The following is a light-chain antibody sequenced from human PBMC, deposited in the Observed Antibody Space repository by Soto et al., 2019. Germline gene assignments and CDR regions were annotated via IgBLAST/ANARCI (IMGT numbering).Light chain of an antibody. CDR2: AAS. J-gene: IGKJ1*01. CDR3: QQSYSVPR. Sequence: DIQMPQSPSSLSASVGDRVTITCRASRSISNYLNWYQQKSGKAPRLLIYAASSLQPGVPSRFSGTGTGREFTLTSTSLQPEDSATYYCQQSYSVPRFGHGTRV. V-gene: IGKV1-39*01. CDR1: RSISNY.